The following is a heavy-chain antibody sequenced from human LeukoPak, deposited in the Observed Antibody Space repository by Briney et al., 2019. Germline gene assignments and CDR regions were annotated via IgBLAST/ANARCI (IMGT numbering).Heavy chain of an antibody. V-gene: IGHV3-74*01. CDR2: INTDGSST. CDR3: ARVVAYYYYGMDV. CDR1: GFTFSSYW. D-gene: IGHD3-16*02. Sequence: GGSLRLSCAASGFTFSSYWMHWVRQAPGKGLVWVSRINTDGSSTNYADSVKGRFTISRDNAKNTLYLQMNSLRAEDTAVYYCARVVAYYYYGMDVWGQGTTVTVSS. J-gene: IGHJ6*02.